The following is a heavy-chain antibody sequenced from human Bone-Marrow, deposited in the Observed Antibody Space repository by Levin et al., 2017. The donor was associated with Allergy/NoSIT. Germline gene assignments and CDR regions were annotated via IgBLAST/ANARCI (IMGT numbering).Heavy chain of an antibody. V-gene: IGHV3-30*18. CDR2: ISYDGNDE. CDR3: AKGGFDQWFGELPTYYYYGMDV. CDR1: GFTFRNHG. Sequence: GGSLRLSCAASGFTFRNHGMHWVRQAPGKGLEWVALISYDGNDEYYPDSVKGRFTVSRDNSKNTLFLQMSSLRVDDTGVYYCAKGGFDQWFGELPTYYYYGMDVWGQGTTVTVSS. D-gene: IGHD3-10*01. J-gene: IGHJ6*02.